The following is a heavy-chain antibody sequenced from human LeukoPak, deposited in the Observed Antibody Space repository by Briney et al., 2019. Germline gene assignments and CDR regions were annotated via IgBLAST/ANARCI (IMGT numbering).Heavy chain of an antibody. V-gene: IGHV3-21*01. Sequence: GGSLRLSCAASGFTFSSYSMNWVRQAPGEGLEWVSSISSSSSYIYYADSVKGRFTISRDNAKNSLYLQMNSLRAEDTAVYYCARALLLWFGESPDAFDIWGQGTMVTVSS. CDR2: ISSSSSYI. D-gene: IGHD3-10*01. CDR3: ARALLLWFGESPDAFDI. J-gene: IGHJ3*02. CDR1: GFTFSSYS.